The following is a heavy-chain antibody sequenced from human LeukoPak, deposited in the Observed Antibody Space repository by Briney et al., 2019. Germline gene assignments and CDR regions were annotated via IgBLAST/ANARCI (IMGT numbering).Heavy chain of an antibody. J-gene: IGHJ4*02. CDR2: IKQDGSEK. CDR1: GFPFSSYW. CDR3: ARVSKESSAWGY. Sequence: GGSLRLSCVASGFPFSSYWMSWVRQAPGKGLEWVANIKQDGSEKYYVDSVKGRFTISRDNAKNSLYLQMNSLRVEDTAVYYCARVSKESSAWGYWGQGTLVTVSS. D-gene: IGHD6-19*01. V-gene: IGHV3-7*03.